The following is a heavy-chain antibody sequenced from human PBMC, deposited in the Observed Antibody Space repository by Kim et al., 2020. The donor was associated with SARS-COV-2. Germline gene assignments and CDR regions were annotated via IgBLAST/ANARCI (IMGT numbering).Heavy chain of an antibody. CDR1: GFTFSSYA. D-gene: IGHD1-26*01. Sequence: GGSLRLSCAASGFTFSSYAMHWVRQAPGKGLEWVAVISYDGSNKYYADSVKGRFTISRDNSKNPLYLQMNSLRAEDTAVYYCARVGGLYSGSYYGADAFDIRGRGTMVTVSS. CDR2: ISYDGSNK. V-gene: IGHV3-30*04. J-gene: IGHJ3*02. CDR3: ARVGGLYSGSYYGADAFDI.